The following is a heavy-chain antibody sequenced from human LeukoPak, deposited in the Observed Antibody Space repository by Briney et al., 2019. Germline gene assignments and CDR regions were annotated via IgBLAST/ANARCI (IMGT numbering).Heavy chain of an antibody. J-gene: IGHJ4*02. V-gene: IGHV4-39*07. Sequence: SETLSLTCTVSGGSISSSSYYWGWIRQPPGKGLEWIGSIYYSGSTYYNPSLKSRVTISVDTSKNQFSLKLSSVTAADTAVYYCARDTGPDRFLEWGCFDYWGQGTLVTVSS. CDR2: IYYSGST. D-gene: IGHD3-3*01. CDR1: GGSISSSSYY. CDR3: ARDTGPDRFLEWGCFDY.